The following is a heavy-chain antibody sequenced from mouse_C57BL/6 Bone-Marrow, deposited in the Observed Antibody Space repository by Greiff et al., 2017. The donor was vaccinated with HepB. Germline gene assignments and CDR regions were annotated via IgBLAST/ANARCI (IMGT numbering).Heavy chain of an antibody. CDR3: ARTTVVAGDAMDY. J-gene: IGHJ4*01. D-gene: IGHD1-1*01. CDR1: GYAFSSSW. Sequence: VKLQQSGPELVKPGASVKISCKASGYAFSSSWMNWVKQRPGKGLEWIGRIYPGDGDTNYNGKFKGKATLTAEKSSSTAYMHLSSLTSEDSAVYFCARTTVVAGDAMDYWGQGTSVTVSS. V-gene: IGHV1-82*01. CDR2: IYPGDGDT.